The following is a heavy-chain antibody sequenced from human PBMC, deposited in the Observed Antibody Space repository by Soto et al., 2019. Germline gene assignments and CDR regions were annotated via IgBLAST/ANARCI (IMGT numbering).Heavy chain of an antibody. D-gene: IGHD2-2*01. V-gene: IGHV4-34*01. CDR1: GESFSGYY. Sequence: SETLSLTCAVYGESFSGYYWSWIRQPPGKGLEWIGEINHSGSTNYNPSLKSRVTISVDTSKNQFSLKLSSVTAADAAVYYCARGRSWYALDYWGQGTLVTVSS. CDR3: ARGRSWYALDY. J-gene: IGHJ4*02. CDR2: INHSGST.